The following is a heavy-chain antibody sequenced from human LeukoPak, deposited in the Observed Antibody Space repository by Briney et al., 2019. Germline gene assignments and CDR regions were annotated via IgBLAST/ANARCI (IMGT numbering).Heavy chain of an antibody. V-gene: IGHV3-23*01. Sequence: GGSLRLSCAASGFTFSSYAMYWVRQAPGKGLGCVSLVSNSGDSTKYADSVKGRFTISRDNSKNTLYLQMNSLRVEDSAVYYCAKNTKPTLVTPDFWGQGTLVTASS. D-gene: IGHD4-23*01. J-gene: IGHJ4*02. CDR2: VSNSGDST. CDR1: GFTFSSYA. CDR3: AKNTKPTLVTPDF.